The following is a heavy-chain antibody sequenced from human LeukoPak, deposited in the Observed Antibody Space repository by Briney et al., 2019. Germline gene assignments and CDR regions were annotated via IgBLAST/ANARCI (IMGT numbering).Heavy chain of an antibody. CDR3: AREDYYDSSGYSLLFDY. Sequence: ASVKVSCKASGYTFTSYGISWVRQAPGQGLEWMGWISAYNGNTNYAQKLQGRVTMTTDTSTSTAYMELSRLRSDDTAVYYCAREDYYDSSGYSLLFDYWGQGTLVTVSS. CDR2: ISAYNGNT. CDR1: GYTFTSYG. J-gene: IGHJ4*02. D-gene: IGHD3-22*01. V-gene: IGHV1-18*01.